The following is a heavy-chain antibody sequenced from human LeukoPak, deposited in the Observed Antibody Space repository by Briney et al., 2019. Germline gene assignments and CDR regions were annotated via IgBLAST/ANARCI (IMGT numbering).Heavy chain of an antibody. D-gene: IGHD3-10*01. Sequence: GGSLRLSCAASGFTFSSYAMNWVRQAPGKGLEWVSTISGSGGSKHYADSVEGRFTISRDNSRNTVYLQMNSLRAEDTAIYYCAKLTSASGAYGVDVWGQGTTVTVSS. CDR3: AKLTSASGAYGVDV. CDR2: ISGSGGSK. CDR1: GFTFSSYA. V-gene: IGHV3-23*01. J-gene: IGHJ6*02.